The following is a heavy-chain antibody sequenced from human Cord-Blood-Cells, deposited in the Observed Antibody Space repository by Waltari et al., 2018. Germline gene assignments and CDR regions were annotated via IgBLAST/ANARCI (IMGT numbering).Heavy chain of an antibody. Sequence: QVQLVQSGAEVKKPGASVKVSCKVSGYTLTELSMHWVRQAPGKGLEWMGGFVPEDGETSYEQKFQGRVTMPEDTSTDTAYVELSSLRSEDTAVYYCATVDYGDNWFDPWGQGTLVTVSS. V-gene: IGHV1-24*01. CDR3: ATVDYGDNWFDP. D-gene: IGHD4-17*01. CDR1: GYTLTELS. J-gene: IGHJ5*02. CDR2: FVPEDGET.